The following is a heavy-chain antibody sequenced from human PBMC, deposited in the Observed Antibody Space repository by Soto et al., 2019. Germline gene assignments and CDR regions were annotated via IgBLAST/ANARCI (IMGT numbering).Heavy chain of an antibody. CDR3: AWVAASVAGTVAFFDW. V-gene: IGHV3-11*06. CDR1: GFTFSDYY. CDR2: ISQSSTYT. J-gene: IGHJ4*02. D-gene: IGHD6-19*01. Sequence: GRSLRLSCAASGFTFSDYYMTWIRQAPGKGLECVSYISQSSTYTNYADSVKGRFTISRDNAKSSLYLQMNNLRAEDTALYYFAWVAASVAGTVAFFDWWGQGALVTVSS.